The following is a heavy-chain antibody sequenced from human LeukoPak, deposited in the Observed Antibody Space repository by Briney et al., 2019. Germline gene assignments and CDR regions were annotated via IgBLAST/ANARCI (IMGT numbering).Heavy chain of an antibody. CDR3: ARGGPWVVVTINDYYLDV. J-gene: IGHJ6*03. CDR2: SSAYNGDG. D-gene: IGHD5-24*01. V-gene: IGHV1-18*01. CDR1: GYNFITIA. Sequence: ASVKVSCQASGYNFITIATSWVRQAPGQGLEWMGWSSAYNGDGNFVQKFQGRVTMTTDTSTNTAYMELRSLRYDDTAVYYCARGGPWVVVTINDYYLDVWGKGTTVTVSS.